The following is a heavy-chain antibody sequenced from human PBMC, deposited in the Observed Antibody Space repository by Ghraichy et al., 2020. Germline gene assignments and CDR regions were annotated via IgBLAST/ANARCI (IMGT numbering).Heavy chain of an antibody. Sequence: GGSLRLSCAASGFTFSSYSMNWVRQAPGKGLEWVSYISSSSSTIYYADSVKGRFTISRDNAKNSLYLQMNSLRDEDTAVYYCAREVQRWLQLGYYYMDVWGKGTTVTVSS. CDR3: AREVQRWLQLGYYYMDV. CDR2: ISSSSSTI. CDR1: GFTFSSYS. J-gene: IGHJ6*03. V-gene: IGHV3-48*02. D-gene: IGHD5-24*01.